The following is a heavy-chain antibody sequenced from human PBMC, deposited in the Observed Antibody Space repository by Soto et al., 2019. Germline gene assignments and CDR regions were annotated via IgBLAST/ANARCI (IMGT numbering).Heavy chain of an antibody. J-gene: IGHJ4*02. V-gene: IGHV1-24*01. CDR2: FDPEDGET. CDR1: GYTLTELS. D-gene: IGHD6-13*01. Sequence: ASVKVSCKVSGYTLTELSMHWVRQAPGKGLEWMGGFDPEDGETIYAQKFQGRVTMTEDTSTDTAYMELSSLRSEDTAVYYCATKRRNGYSSSWYAHWGQGTLVTVSS. CDR3: ATKRRNGYSSSWYAH.